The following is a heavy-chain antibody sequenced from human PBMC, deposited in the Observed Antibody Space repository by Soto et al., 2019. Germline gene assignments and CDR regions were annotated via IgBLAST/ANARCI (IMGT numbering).Heavy chain of an antibody. J-gene: IGHJ2*01. V-gene: IGHV3-30*18. CDR3: AKAGPRMRWLPYYWYFDL. CDR2: ISYDGSNK. CDR1: GFTFSSYG. D-gene: IGHD5-12*01. Sequence: QVLLVESGGGVVQPGRSLRLSCAASGFTFSSYGMHWVRQAPGKGLEWVAVISYDGSNKYYADSVKGRFTISRDNSKNTLYLQMNSLRAEDTAVYYCAKAGPRMRWLPYYWYFDLWGRGTLVTVSS.